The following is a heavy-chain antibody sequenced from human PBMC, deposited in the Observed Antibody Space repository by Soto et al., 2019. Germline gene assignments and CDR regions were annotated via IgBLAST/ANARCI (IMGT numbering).Heavy chain of an antibody. V-gene: IGHV4-31*03. CDR3: AKMERTQLWLLVQN. D-gene: IGHD5-18*01. J-gene: IGHJ4*02. CDR2: ISYGGSI. Sequence: KTSETLSLTCTVSGASITNDDFFWSWVSQHPDKGLEWLAYISYGGSIYYNPSLRSRLSVSIDKSKSQFSLNVRSVTAADTAVYFCAKMERTQLWLLVQNWGQGLPVTVSS. CDR1: GASITNDDFF.